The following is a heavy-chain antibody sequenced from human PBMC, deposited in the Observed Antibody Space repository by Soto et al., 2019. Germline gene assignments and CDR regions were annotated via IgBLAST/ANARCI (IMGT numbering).Heavy chain of an antibody. CDR2: ISAYNGNT. CDR3: ARDSMVRGVMITEYYYYYGMDD. CDR1: GYTFTSYG. J-gene: IGHJ6*02. V-gene: IGHV1-18*01. Sequence: SVKVSCKASGYTFTSYGISWVRQAPGQGLEWMGWISAYNGNTNYAQKLQGRVTMTTDTSTSTAYMEMRSLRSDDTAVYYCARDSMVRGVMITEYYYYYGMDDWGQGTTVTVSS. D-gene: IGHD3-10*01.